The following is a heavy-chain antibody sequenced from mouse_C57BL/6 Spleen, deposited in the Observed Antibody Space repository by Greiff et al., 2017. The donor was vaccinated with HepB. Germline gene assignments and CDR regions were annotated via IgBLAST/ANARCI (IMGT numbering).Heavy chain of an antibody. CDR2: IDPEDGET. J-gene: IGHJ4*01. Sequence: EVQLQQSGAELVKPGASVKLSCTASGFNIKDYYMHWVKQRTEQGLEWIGRIDPEDGETKYAPKFQGKATITADTSSNTAYLQLSSLTSEHTAVYYCAKVLITTVVATGAMDYWGQGTSVTVSS. D-gene: IGHD1-1*01. V-gene: IGHV14-2*01. CDR1: GFNIKDYY. CDR3: AKVLITTVVATGAMDY.